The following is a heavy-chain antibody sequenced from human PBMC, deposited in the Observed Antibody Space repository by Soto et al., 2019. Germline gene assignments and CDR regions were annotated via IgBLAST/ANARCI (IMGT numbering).Heavy chain of an antibody. Sequence: SETLSLTRTVSGGSISSGDYYCSLIRQPPGKGLEWIGYIYYSGSTYYNPSLKSRVTISVDTSKNQFSLKLSSVTAADTAVYYCARGSYYYDSSGYYHYSGQGTLVTVSS. CDR2: IYYSGST. CDR1: GGSISSGDYY. CDR3: ARGSYYYDSSGYYHY. V-gene: IGHV4-30-4*01. D-gene: IGHD3-22*01. J-gene: IGHJ4*02.